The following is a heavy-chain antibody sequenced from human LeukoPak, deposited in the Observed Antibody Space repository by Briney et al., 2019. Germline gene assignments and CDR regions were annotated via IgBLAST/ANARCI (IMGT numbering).Heavy chain of an antibody. CDR2: IYYSGST. Sequence: SETLSLTCTVSAGSISSGDYYWSWIRQPPGKGLEWIGYIYYSGSTYYNPSLKSRLTISVDTSKNQFSLKLSSVTAADTAVYYCARVVVAGGSGEFDYWGQGTLVTVSS. CDR3: ARVVVAGGSGEFDY. CDR1: AGSISSGDYY. D-gene: IGHD3-10*01. V-gene: IGHV4-30-4*01. J-gene: IGHJ4*02.